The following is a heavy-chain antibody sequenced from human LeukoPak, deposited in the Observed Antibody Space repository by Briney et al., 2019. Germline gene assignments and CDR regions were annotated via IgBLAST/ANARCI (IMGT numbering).Heavy chain of an antibody. V-gene: IGHV1-2*02. CDR3: ARTRVAGFDYYYMDV. D-gene: IGHD6-19*01. Sequence: ASVKVSCKASGYSFTSHYMHWVRQAPGQGLEWMGWINPNSGGTNYAQKFQGRVTMTRDTSISTAYMELSRLRSDDTAVYYCARTRVAGFDYYYMDVWGKGTTVTVSS. CDR2: INPNSGGT. J-gene: IGHJ6*03. CDR1: GYSFTSHY.